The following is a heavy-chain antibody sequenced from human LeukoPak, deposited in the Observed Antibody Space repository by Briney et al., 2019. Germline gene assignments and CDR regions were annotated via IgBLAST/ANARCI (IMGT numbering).Heavy chain of an antibody. Sequence: SETLSLTCTVFGDSVSSSNYYWAWFRQPPGKGLEWIGSIYYSGSTYYNPSLKSRVTISVDTSKNQFSLKLSSVTAADTAVYYCARHVPAASYYYYGMDVWGQGTTVTVSS. CDR3: ARHVPAASYYYYGMDV. D-gene: IGHD2-2*01. J-gene: IGHJ6*02. V-gene: IGHV4-39*01. CDR2: IYYSGST. CDR1: GDSVSSSNYY.